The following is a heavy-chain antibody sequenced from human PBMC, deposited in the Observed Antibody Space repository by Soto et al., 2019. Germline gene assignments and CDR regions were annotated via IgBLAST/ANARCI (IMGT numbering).Heavy chain of an antibody. J-gene: IGHJ4*02. CDR1: GGSISGDH. CDR2: MYNSGST. Sequence: SETLSLTCTVSGGSISGDHWSWVRQPPGKGLEWIGYMYNSGSTNNNPSLKSRVTISLDTSKNQVSLKLSSVTAADTAVYYCASGKQLDRFDYWGQGTQVTVSS. CDR3: ASGKQLDRFDY. V-gene: IGHV4-59*01. D-gene: IGHD5-18*01.